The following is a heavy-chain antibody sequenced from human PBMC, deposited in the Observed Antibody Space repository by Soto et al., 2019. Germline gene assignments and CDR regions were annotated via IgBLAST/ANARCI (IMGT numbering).Heavy chain of an antibody. CDR1: GYSFTDYY. D-gene: IGHD4-17*01. CDR3: ARGHYGDNAFDI. CDR2: IAPHRDGT. V-gene: IGHV1-2*02. Sequence: ASVKVSCKASGYSFTDYYMHWVLQAPGQGLEWMGWIAPHRDGTEYAQKFQGRITLTGDTSISTAYMELKGLTSADTAVYYCARGHYGDNAFDIWGQGTMVTVSS. J-gene: IGHJ3*02.